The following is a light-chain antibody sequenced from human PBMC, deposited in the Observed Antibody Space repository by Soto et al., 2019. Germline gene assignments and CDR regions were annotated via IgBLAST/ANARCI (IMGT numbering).Light chain of an antibody. Sequence: AIRMTQSPSSFSASTGDRVTITCRASQGISSYLAWYPQNPGKAPKLLVYAASTLQYGVPSRFSGTGSGTDFTLTISCLLSGYFASDFCQQYCTYPKTFGQGKKLEIK. CDR3: QQYCTYPKT. CDR2: AAS. V-gene: IGKV1-8*01. J-gene: IGKJ2*01. CDR1: QGISSY.